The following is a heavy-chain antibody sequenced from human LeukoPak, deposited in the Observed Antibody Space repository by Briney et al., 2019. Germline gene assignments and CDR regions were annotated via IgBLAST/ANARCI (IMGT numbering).Heavy chain of an antibody. CDR3: AKPFMVGATGYYYYYMDV. Sequence: PGGSLRLSCAASGFTFSSYAMSWVRQAPGKGLEWVSAISGSGGSTYYADSVKGRFTISRDNSKSTLYLQMNSLRAEDTAVYYCAKPFMVGATGYYYYYMDVWGEGTTVTVSS. J-gene: IGHJ6*03. D-gene: IGHD1-26*01. CDR2: ISGSGGST. CDR1: GFTFSSYA. V-gene: IGHV3-23*01.